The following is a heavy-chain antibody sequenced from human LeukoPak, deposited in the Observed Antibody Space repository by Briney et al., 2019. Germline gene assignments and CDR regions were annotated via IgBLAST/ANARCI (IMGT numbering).Heavy chain of an antibody. D-gene: IGHD3-10*01. CDR1: GGSISSYD. Sequence: PSETVSLTCTVSGGSISSYDWSWIRQPPGKGLEWIGYIYYSASTNYNPSLKSRVTISVDTSKNQFSLKLSSVTAADTAVYYCARYYYGSGSYCGRTYCDAFDIWGQGTMVTVSS. J-gene: IGHJ3*02. CDR3: ARYYYGSGSYCGRTYCDAFDI. CDR2: IYYSAST. V-gene: IGHV4-59*01.